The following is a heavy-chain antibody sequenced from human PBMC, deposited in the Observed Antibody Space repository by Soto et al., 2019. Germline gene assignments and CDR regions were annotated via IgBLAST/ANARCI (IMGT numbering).Heavy chain of an antibody. CDR2: IIPIFGTA. J-gene: IGHJ4*02. CDR1: GGTFSSYA. V-gene: IGHV1-69*01. Sequence: QVQLVQSGAEVKKPGSSVKVSCKASGGTFSSYAISWVRQARGQGLEWMGGIIPIFGTANYAQKFQGRVTVTADESTSTAYMELSSLRSEDTAVYYCARDWGSGYDRNLFDYWGQGTLVTVSS. D-gene: IGHD5-12*01. CDR3: ARDWGSGYDRNLFDY.